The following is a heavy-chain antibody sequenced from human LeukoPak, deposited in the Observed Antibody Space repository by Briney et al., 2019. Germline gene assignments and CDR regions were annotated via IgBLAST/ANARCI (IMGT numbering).Heavy chain of an antibody. CDR1: GFTFSNFE. CDR2: IDSSGGTV. CDR3: TTIWTGSDY. D-gene: IGHD3/OR15-3a*01. J-gene: IGHJ4*02. Sequence: PGESLRLSCAASGFTFSNFEMDWVRQAPGKGLEWISYIDSSGGTVHYADSVKGRFTISRDNAKNSLYLQMDRLRAEDTAVYYCTTIWTGSDYWGQGTLVTVSS. V-gene: IGHV3-48*03.